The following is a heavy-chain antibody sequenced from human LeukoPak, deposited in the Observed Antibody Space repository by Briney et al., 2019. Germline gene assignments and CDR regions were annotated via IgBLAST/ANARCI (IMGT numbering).Heavy chain of an antibody. CDR3: ARGRETLGYCSGGSCYPNYYYMDV. CDR2: INHSGST. Sequence: SETLSLTCAVYGGSFSGYYWSWIRQPPGKGLEWIGEINHSGSTNYNPSLESRVTISVDTSKNQFSLKLSSVTAADTAVYYCARGRETLGYCSGGSCYPNYYYMDVWGKGTTVTVSS. D-gene: IGHD2-15*01. V-gene: IGHV4-34*01. J-gene: IGHJ6*03. CDR1: GGSFSGYY.